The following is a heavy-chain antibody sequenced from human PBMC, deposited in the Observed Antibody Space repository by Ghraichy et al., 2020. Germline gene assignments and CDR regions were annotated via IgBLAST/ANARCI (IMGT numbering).Heavy chain of an antibody. J-gene: IGHJ6*02. D-gene: IGHD1-20*01. CDR1: GGSISSYY. CDR3: ARFEILTGTNAGMDV. Sequence: SETLSLTCTVSGGSISSYYWSWIRQPPGKGLEWIGYIYTSVSTNYNPSLKCRVTISVDTSKNQFSLKLSSVTAADTAVYYCARFEILTGTNAGMDVWGQGTTVTVSS. CDR2: IYTSVST. V-gene: IGHV4-4*09.